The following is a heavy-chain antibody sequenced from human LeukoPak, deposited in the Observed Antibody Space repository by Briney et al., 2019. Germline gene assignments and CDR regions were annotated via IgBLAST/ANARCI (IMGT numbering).Heavy chain of an antibody. CDR1: GFTFSTYS. CDR2: ISSSSRTI. J-gene: IGHJ4*02. D-gene: IGHD6-19*01. CDR3: VTRSIGAVAGNDY. V-gene: IGHV3-48*01. Sequence: GGSLRLSCAASGFTFSTYSMTWVRQAPGRGLEWVSYISSSSRTIYYGDSVKGRFTISRDNSKNTLYLQMNSLRAEDTAVYYCVTRSIGAVAGNDYWGQGTLVTVSS.